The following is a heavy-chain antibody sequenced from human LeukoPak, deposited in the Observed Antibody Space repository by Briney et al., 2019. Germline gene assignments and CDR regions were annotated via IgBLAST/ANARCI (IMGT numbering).Heavy chain of an antibody. D-gene: IGHD2-15*01. CDR1: GFTFSNAW. CDR2: IKSKTDGGTT. V-gene: IGHV3-15*01. CDR3: TYCSGGSCPDY. J-gene: IGHJ4*02. Sequence: GGSLRLSCAASGFTFSNAWVSWVRQAPGKGLEWVGRIKSKTDGGTTDYAAPVKGRFTISRDDSKNTLYLQMNSLKTEDTAVYYCTYCSGGSCPDYWGQGTLVTVSS.